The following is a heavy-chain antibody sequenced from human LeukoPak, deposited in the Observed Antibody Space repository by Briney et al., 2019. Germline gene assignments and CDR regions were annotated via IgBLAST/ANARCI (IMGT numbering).Heavy chain of an antibody. V-gene: IGHV3-7*01. Sequence: PGGSLRLSCAASGFTFSSYWMSWVRQAPGKGLEWVANIKQDGSEKFYVDSVKGRFTISRDNAKNSLYLQMNSLRAEDTAVYYCARESYYGSGILYFFDDWGQGTLVTVSS. J-gene: IGHJ4*02. CDR2: IKQDGSEK. CDR3: ARESYYGSGILYFFDD. D-gene: IGHD3-10*01. CDR1: GFTFSSYW.